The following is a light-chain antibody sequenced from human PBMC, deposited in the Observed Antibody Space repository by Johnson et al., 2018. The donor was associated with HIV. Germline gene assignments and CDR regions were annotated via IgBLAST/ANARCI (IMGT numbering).Light chain of an antibody. CDR3: GTWDSSLSAGVNV. CDR2: DNN. Sequence: QLVLTQPPSVSAAPGQKVTISCSGSSSNIGNNYVSWYRHFPGTAPKLLIYDNNKRPSGIPDRFSGSKSGTSATLGVTGLQTGDEADYYCGTWDSSLSAGVNVFGTGTKVTVL. J-gene: IGLJ1*01. V-gene: IGLV1-51*01. CDR1: SSNIGNNY.